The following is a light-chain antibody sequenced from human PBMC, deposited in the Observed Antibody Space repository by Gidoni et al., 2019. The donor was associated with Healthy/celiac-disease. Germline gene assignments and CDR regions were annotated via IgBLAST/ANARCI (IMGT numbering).Light chain of an antibody. J-gene: IGLJ2*01. CDR2: KDR. CDR1: ALPKQY. CDR3: QSADSSLVV. V-gene: IGLV3-25*03. Sequence: SYELTQPPSVSVSPGQTARITCSGDALPKQYAYWYQQKPGQAPVLGIYKDRERPSGIPERFSGSSSGTTVTLTISGVQAEDEADYYCQSADSSLVVFGGGTKLTVL.